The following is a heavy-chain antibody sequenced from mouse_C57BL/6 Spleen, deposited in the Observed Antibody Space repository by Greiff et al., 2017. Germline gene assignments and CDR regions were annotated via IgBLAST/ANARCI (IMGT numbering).Heavy chain of an antibody. V-gene: IGHV5-17*01. CDR3: ASYYPFAY. Sequence: EVHLVESGGGLVKPGGSLKLSCAASGFTFSDYGMHWVRQAPEKGLEWVAYISSGSSTIYYADTVKGRFTISRDNAKNTLFLQMTSLRSEDTAMYYCASYYPFAYWGQGTLVTVSA. D-gene: IGHD1-1*01. J-gene: IGHJ3*01. CDR1: GFTFSDYG. CDR2: ISSGSSTI.